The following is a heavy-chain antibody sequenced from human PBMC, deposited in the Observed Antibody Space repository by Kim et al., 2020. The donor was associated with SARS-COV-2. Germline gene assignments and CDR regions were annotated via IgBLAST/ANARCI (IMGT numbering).Heavy chain of an antibody. CDR3: ARDVGLHLGELSLYRGNFDY. J-gene: IGHJ4*02. D-gene: IGHD3-16*02. Sequence: GGSLRLSCAASGFTFSDYYMTWIRQAPGKGLEWLSYISGSSSYTNYADSVKGRFTISRDNAKKSLYLQMNGLRAEDTAVYYCARDVGLHLGELSLYRGNFDYWGQGTLVTVSS. CDR2: ISGSSSYT. CDR1: GFTFSDYY. V-gene: IGHV3-11*06.